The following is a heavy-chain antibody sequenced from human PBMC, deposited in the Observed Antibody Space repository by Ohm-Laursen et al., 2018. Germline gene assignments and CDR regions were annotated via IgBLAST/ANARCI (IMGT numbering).Heavy chain of an antibody. D-gene: IGHD2-21*02. CDR2: ISSSSSTI. CDR3: ARDYGVYCGGDCSDY. V-gene: IGHV3-48*04. CDR1: GFTFSSYG. J-gene: IGHJ4*02. Sequence: SLRLSCAASGFTFSSYGMHWVRQAPGKGLEWVSYISSSSSTIYYADSVKGRFTISRDNAKNSLYLQMNSLRAEDTAVYYCARDYGVYCGGDCSDYWGQGTLVTVSS.